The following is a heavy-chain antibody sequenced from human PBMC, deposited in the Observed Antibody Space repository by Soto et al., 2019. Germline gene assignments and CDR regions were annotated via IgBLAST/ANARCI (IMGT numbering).Heavy chain of an antibody. CDR3: ARSSIAARYYYYYGMDV. Sequence: GASVKVSCKXSGYTFTGYYMHWVRQAPGQGLEWMGWINPNSGGTNYAQKFQGRVTMTRDTSISTAYMELSRLRSDDTAVYYCARSSIAARYYYYYGMDVWGQGTTVTVSS. J-gene: IGHJ6*02. CDR1: GYTFTGYY. D-gene: IGHD6-13*01. V-gene: IGHV1-2*02. CDR2: INPNSGGT.